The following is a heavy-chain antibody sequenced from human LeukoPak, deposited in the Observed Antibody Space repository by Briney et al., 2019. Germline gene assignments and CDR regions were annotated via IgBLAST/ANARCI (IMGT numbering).Heavy chain of an antibody. CDR2: IYYSGST. D-gene: IGHD1-26*01. CDR1: GGSISSYY. J-gene: IGHJ4*02. Sequence: SETLSLTCTVSGGSISSYYWSWIRQPPWKGLEWIGYIYYSGSTNYNPSLKSRVTISVDTSKNQFSLKLSSVTAADTAVYYCARDRDLGLFDYWGQGTLVTVSS. CDR3: ARDRDLGLFDY. V-gene: IGHV4-59*01.